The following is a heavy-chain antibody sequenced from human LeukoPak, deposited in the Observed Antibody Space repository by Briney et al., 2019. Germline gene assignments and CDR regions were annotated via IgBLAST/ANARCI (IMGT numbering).Heavy chain of an antibody. V-gene: IGHV1-18*01. Sequence: ASVKVSCKASGYTFTSYGISWVRQAPGQGLEWMGWISAYDGNTNYAQKLQGRVTMTTDTSTSTAYMELRSLRSEDTAVYYCATRRKYGSGSYYRGNWFDPWGQGTLVTVSS. CDR1: GYTFTSYG. D-gene: IGHD3-10*01. CDR2: ISAYDGNT. CDR3: ATRRKYGSGSYYRGNWFDP. J-gene: IGHJ5*02.